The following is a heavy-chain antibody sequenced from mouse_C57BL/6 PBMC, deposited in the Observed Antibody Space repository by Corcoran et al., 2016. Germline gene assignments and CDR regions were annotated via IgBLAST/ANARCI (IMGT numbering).Heavy chain of an antibody. V-gene: IGHV1-18*01. CDR1: GYTFTDYN. CDR3: ARGVKAMDY. D-gene: IGHD1-3*01. J-gene: IGHJ4*01. Sequence: EVQLQQSGPELVKPGASVQIPCQASGYTFTDYNRDWVKQSHGKSLEWIGDINPNNGGTIYNQKFKGKATLTVDKSSSTAYIELRSLTAEDTAGYYGARGVKAMDYGGQGTSVTVSS. CDR2: INPNNGGT.